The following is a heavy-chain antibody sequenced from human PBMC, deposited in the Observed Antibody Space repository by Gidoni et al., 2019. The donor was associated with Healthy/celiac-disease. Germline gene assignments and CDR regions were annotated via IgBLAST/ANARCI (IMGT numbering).Heavy chain of an antibody. D-gene: IGHD6-19*01. Sequence: QLQLQESGPGLVKPSETLSLTCTVSGGSISSGSYSWGWIRQPPGKGLEWIGNIYYSGSTYYNPSLKSRVTISVDTSKNQFSLKLSSVTAADTAVYYCARPHESGWFDYWGQGTLVTVSS. CDR2: IYYSGST. J-gene: IGHJ4*02. CDR3: ARPHESGWFDY. V-gene: IGHV4-39*01. CDR1: GGSISSGSYS.